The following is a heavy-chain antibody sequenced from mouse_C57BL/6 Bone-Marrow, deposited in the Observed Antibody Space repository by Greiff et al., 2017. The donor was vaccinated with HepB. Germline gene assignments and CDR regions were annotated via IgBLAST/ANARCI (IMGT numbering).Heavy chain of an antibody. CDR2: IYHRDGST. CDR3: ARSERGYDYDVAWFAY. J-gene: IGHJ3*01. D-gene: IGHD2-4*01. CDR1: GYTFTDHT. Sequence: QVQLQQSDAELVKPGASVKISCKVSGYTFTDHTIHWMKQRPEQGLEWIGYIYHRDGSTKYNEKFKGKATLTADKSSSTAYMQLNSLTSEDSAVYFCARSERGYDYDVAWFAYWGQGTLVTVSA. V-gene: IGHV1-78*01.